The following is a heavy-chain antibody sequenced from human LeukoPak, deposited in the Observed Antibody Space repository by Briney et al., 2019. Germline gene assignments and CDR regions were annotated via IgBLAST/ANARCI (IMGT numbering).Heavy chain of an antibody. J-gene: IGHJ4*02. V-gene: IGHV3-23*01. Sequence: GGSLRLSCAASGFTFSNYGMSWVRQAPGKGLEWVSGISGSGHSTYYADSVKGRFTISRDNSKNTLYLEMNSLRAEDTAVYYCAKSSRGIMVRVLDYWGQGTLVTVSS. CDR1: GFTFSNYG. CDR3: AKSSRGIMVRVLDY. CDR2: ISGSGHST. D-gene: IGHD3-10*01.